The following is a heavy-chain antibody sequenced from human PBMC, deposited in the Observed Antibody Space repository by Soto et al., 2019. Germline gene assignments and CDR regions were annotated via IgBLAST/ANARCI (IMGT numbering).Heavy chain of an antibody. CDR3: AKDLASVPDHFRPRFDP. Sequence: GGSLRLSCAASGFTFSSYAMSWVRQAPGKGLEWVSAISGSGGSTYYADSVKGRFTISRDNSKNTLYLQMNSLRAEDTAVYYCAKDLASVPDHFRPRFDPWGQGTLVTVSS. D-gene: IGHD2-21*01. CDR2: ISGSGGST. J-gene: IGHJ5*02. V-gene: IGHV3-23*01. CDR1: GFTFSSYA.